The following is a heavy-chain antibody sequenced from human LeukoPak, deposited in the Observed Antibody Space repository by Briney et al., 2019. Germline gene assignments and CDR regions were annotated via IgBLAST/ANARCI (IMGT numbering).Heavy chain of an antibody. CDR3: ARDGVMVRETYHDY. V-gene: IGHV4-61*02. J-gene: IGHJ4*02. D-gene: IGHD3-10*01. CDR2: IYTSGST. CDR1: GGSISSGSYY. Sequence: PSETLSLTCTVSGGSISSGSYYWSWIRQPAGKGLEWIGRIYTSGSTNYNPSLKSRVTISVDTSKNQFSLKLSSVTAADTAVYYCARDGVMVRETYHDYWGQGTLVTVSS.